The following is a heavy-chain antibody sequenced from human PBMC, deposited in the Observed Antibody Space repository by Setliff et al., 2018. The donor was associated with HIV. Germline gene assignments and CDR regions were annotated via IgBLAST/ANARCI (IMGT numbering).Heavy chain of an antibody. CDR1: GYAISSGYY. J-gene: IGHJ5*02. CDR2: IHNRGST. D-gene: IGHD3-22*01. V-gene: IGHV4-38-2*01. CDR3: ASRVYYYDSNKVLREEGFDP. Sequence: SETLSLTCAVSGYAISSGYYWGWIRRPPGKGLEWIGSIHNRGSTYYNPSLKSRVTISVDTSKNQFSLKLTSVTAADTAVYYCASRVYYYDSNKVLREEGFDPWGQGTLVTVSS.